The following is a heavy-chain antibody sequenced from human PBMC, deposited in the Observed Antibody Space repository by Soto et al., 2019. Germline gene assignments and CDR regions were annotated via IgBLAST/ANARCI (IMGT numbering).Heavy chain of an antibody. V-gene: IGHV3-7*01. CDR3: ARQGRGYCSSTSCPGI. Sequence: EVQLVESGGGLVQPGGSLRLSCAASGFTFSRSSMSWVRQAPGKGLEWVANIEQDGSEKNYVDSVKGRFTVSRDNAKNSLYLQMNSLRVEDTAVYYCARQGRGYCSSTSCPGICGHGTLVSVSS. J-gene: IGHJ1*01. CDR2: IEQDGSEK. D-gene: IGHD2-2*03. CDR1: GFTFSRSS.